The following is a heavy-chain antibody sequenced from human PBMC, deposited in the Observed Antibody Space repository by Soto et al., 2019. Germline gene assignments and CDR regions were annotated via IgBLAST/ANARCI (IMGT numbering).Heavy chain of an antibody. J-gene: IGHJ6*02. D-gene: IGHD5-12*01. V-gene: IGHV1-69*12. Sequence: QVQLVQSGAEGKKPGSSVKVSCKASGGTFSSYAISWVRQAPGQGLEWMGGIIPIFGTANYAQKVQGRDTITADETTTTASMGLSILRSEATAVDYSASSVAKHYHSGMDAWGQGTTATVSS. CDR1: GGTFSSYA. CDR2: IIPIFGTA. CDR3: ASSVAKHYHSGMDA.